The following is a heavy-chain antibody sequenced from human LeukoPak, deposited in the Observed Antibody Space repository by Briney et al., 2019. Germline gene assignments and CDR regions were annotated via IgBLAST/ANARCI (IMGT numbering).Heavy chain of an antibody. V-gene: IGHV3-23*01. D-gene: IGHD3-10*01. CDR3: AKKYYYGSGTSYYYFDY. Sequence: PGGSLRLSCAASGFTFSSHAMHWVRQAPGKGLEWVSAISGSGGSTYYADSVKGRFTISRDNSNNTLYLQMNSLRAEDTALYYCAKKYYYGSGTSYYYFDYWGQGTLVTVSS. J-gene: IGHJ4*02. CDR2: ISGSGGST. CDR1: GFTFSSHA.